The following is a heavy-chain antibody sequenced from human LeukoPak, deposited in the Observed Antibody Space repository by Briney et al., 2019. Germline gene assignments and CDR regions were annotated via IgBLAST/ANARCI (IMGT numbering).Heavy chain of an antibody. V-gene: IGHV4-59*01. CDR3: ARTGTTFFDY. J-gene: IGHJ4*02. Sequence: TLSLTXSVSGDSMSHYYWSWIRQPPGKGLEWIGYIHYLGSTKYNPSLKSRLTISVDTSKSHFSLRLTSVTAADTAIYYCARTGTTFFDYWGQGSLVTVSS. CDR2: IHYLGST. D-gene: IGHD1-7*01. CDR1: GDSMSHYY.